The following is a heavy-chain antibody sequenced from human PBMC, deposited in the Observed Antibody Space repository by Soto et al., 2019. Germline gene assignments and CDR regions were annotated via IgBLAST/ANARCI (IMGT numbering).Heavy chain of an antibody. CDR2: ISSSGNSI. CDR3: VRDDDYGGTNNWFDP. J-gene: IGHJ5*02. Sequence: QEQLVESGGGVVKPGGSLRLSCTASGFSFNDYYMSWIRQAPGKGLECIAYISSSGNSIYYADSVKGRFTVSRDNAKNSLYLHMNSLTAEDTAMYYCVRDDDYGGTNNWFDPWGQGTLVTVSS. V-gene: IGHV3-11*01. D-gene: IGHD4-17*01. CDR1: GFSFNDYY.